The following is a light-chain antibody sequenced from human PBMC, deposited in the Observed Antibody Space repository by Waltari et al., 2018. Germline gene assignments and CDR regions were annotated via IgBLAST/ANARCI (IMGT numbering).Light chain of an antibody. CDR3: LQYFDASRT. Sequence: IVMTQFPDYLAVSLGETATINCRSSQSLFYTSNNKDYLGWYQQKPGLPPKLLIYWASTRESGVPDRFSGSGSVTDFTLTISSLQAEDVAVYYCLQYFDASRTFGQGTKLEIK. V-gene: IGKV4-1*01. CDR1: QSLFYTSNNKDY. CDR2: WAS. J-gene: IGKJ2*01.